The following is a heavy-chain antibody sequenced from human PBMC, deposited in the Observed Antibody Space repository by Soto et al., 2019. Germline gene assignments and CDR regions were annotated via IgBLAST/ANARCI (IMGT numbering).Heavy chain of an antibody. D-gene: IGHD6-19*01. J-gene: IGHJ5*02. CDR3: AMGSSGWEYNWFDP. Sequence: PSETLSLTCTVSGGSISSYYWSWIRQPPGKGLEWIGYIYYSGSTNYNPSLKSRVTISVDTSKNQFSLKLSSVTAADTAVYYCAMGSSGWEYNWFDPWGQGTLVTVSS. CDR1: GGSISSYY. V-gene: IGHV4-59*01. CDR2: IYYSGST.